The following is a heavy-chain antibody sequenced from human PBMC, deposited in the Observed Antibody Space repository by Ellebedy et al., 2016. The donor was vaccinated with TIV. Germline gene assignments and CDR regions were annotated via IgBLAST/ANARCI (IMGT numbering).Heavy chain of an antibody. J-gene: IGHJ3*02. D-gene: IGHD3-10*01. CDR2: ISSNGGST. CDR1: GFTFSSYA. CDR3: ARDSGFNYYGSGSWAIDAFDI. V-gene: IGHV3-64*02. Sequence: ETLSLTCAASGFTFSSYAMSWVRQAPGKGLEYVSAISSNGGSTYYADSVKGRFTISRDNSKNTLYLQMGSLRAEDMAVYYCARDSGFNYYGSGSWAIDAFDIWGQGTMVTVSS.